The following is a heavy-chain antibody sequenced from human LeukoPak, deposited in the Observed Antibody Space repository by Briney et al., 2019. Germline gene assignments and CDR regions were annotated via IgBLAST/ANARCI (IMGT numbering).Heavy chain of an antibody. CDR2: INSDGSST. V-gene: IGHV3-74*01. D-gene: IGHD1-1*01. CDR1: GFPFSRDS. Sequence: GGSLRLSCAASGFPFSRDSMHWVRQSPGKGLVWLSRINSDGSSTNYADSVKGRFTISRDNAKNTLYLQMNSLRDEDTAVYYCARDVAYKFDYWGQGTLVTFSS. J-gene: IGHJ4*02. CDR3: ARDVAYKFDY.